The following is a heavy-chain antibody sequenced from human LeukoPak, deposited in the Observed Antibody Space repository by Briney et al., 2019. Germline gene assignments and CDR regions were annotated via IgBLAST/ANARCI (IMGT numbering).Heavy chain of an antibody. Sequence: GGSLRLSCAASGFTFSNPSMSWVRQAPAKGLKWEANTKQDGSEKYYVDSVKGRFPSSRDNAQNSLYLQMNSLRAEDTAIYYCATSPAAAGTDWGQGTLVTVSS. D-gene: IGHD6-13*01. CDR1: GFTFSNPS. CDR2: TKQDGSEK. J-gene: IGHJ4*02. CDR3: ATSPAAAGTD. V-gene: IGHV3-7*03.